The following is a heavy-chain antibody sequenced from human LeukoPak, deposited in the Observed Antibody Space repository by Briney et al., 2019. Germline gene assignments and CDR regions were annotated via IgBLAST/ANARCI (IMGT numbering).Heavy chain of an antibody. J-gene: IGHJ6*03. D-gene: IGHD5-24*01. CDR2: INPNSGGT. Sequence: ASVKVSCKASGYSFTGYYMNWVRQAPGQGLEWMGWINPNSGGTNYAQKFQSRVTMTRDTSISTAYMELSRLRSDDTAVYYCAREKGGPTRNYYYYMDVWGKGTTVTVSS. CDR3: AREKGGPTRNYYYYMDV. CDR1: GYSFTGYY. V-gene: IGHV1-2*02.